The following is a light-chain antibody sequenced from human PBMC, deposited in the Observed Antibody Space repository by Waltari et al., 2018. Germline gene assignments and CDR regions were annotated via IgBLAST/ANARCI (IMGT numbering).Light chain of an antibody. Sequence: EVLMTQSPATLSVSPGERATLSCRASKSIARNLAWYQQKPGQAPRLLIYGASTRATGVPDRFSGSGSGTEFTLTISSLQSEDFAVYYCQQYNNWRTFGQGTKVEIK. CDR1: KSIARN. CDR2: GAS. CDR3: QQYNNWRT. V-gene: IGKV3-15*01. J-gene: IGKJ2*01.